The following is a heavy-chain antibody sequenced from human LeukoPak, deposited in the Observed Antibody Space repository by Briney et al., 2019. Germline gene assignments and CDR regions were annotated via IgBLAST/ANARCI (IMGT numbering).Heavy chain of an antibody. CDR2: IYYSGST. CDR1: GGSISSSSYY. CDR3: ASGIVVVVAATYYFVY. Sequence: SETLSLTCTVSGGSISSSSYYWGWIRQPPGKGLEWIGSIYYSGSTYYNPSLKSRVTISVDTSKNQFSLKLSSVTAADTAVYYCASGIVVVVAATYYFVYCGEGTLVTVSS. D-gene: IGHD2-15*01. V-gene: IGHV4-39*01. J-gene: IGHJ4*02.